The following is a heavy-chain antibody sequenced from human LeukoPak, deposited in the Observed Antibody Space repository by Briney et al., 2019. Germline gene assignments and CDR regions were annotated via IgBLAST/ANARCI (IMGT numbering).Heavy chain of an antibody. CDR1: GGSISSSSYY. Sequence: PSETLSFTCTVSGGSISSSSYYWGWIRQPPGKGLEWVGSIYYSGSTYYNPSLKSRVTISVDTSKSQFSLKLSSVTAADTAVYYCARGDLSYDILTGYSRPLDAFDIWGQGTMVTVSS. CDR2: IYYSGST. V-gene: IGHV4-39*01. D-gene: IGHD3-9*01. J-gene: IGHJ3*02. CDR3: ARGDLSYDILTGYSRPLDAFDI.